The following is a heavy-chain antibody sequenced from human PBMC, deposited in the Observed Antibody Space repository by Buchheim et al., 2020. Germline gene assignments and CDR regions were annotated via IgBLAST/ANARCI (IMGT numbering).Heavy chain of an antibody. V-gene: IGHV3-66*01. Sequence: EVQLVESGGGLVQPGGSLRLSCAASGFTVSSNYMSWVRQAPGKGLEWVSVIYSGGSTYYADSVTGRFTISRDNSKNTLYLQMNSLRAEDTAVYYCARYYYDSSGYSYYFDYWGQGTL. CDR3: ARYYYDSSGYSYYFDY. CDR2: IYSGGST. CDR1: GFTVSSNY. D-gene: IGHD3-22*01. J-gene: IGHJ4*02.